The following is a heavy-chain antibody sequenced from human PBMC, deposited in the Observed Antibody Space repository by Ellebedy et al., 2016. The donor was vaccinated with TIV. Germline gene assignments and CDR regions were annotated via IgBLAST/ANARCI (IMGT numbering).Heavy chain of an antibody. CDR1: GFTFSTYC. D-gene: IGHD4-17*01. CDR2: ISSSSSYI. V-gene: IGHV3-21*05. Sequence: ETLSLTCAASGFTFSTYCMNWVRQAPGKGLEWVSYISSSSSYIYYADSVKGRFTISRDNAKNSLYLQMNSLRAEDTAVYYCARAQVGDYVSDYWGQGTLVTVSS. J-gene: IGHJ4*02. CDR3: ARAQVGDYVSDY.